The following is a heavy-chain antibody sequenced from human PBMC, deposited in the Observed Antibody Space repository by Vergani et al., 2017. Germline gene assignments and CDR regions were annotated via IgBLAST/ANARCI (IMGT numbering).Heavy chain of an antibody. J-gene: IGHJ4*02. CDR3: AKGGSSGWGTFDY. D-gene: IGHD6-19*01. CDR1: GFTFSSYG. CDR2: ISYDGSNK. Sequence: QVQLVESGGGVVQPGRSLRLSCAASGFTFSSYGMHWVRQAPGKGLEWVAVISYDGSNKYYADSVKGRFTISRDNSKNTLYLQMNSLRAEDTAVYYCAKGGSSGWGTFDYWGQGILVTVSS. V-gene: IGHV3-30*18.